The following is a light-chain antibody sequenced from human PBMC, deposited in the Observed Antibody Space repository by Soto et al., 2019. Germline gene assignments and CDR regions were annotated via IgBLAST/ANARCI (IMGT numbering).Light chain of an antibody. CDR3: SSYTSSSTLYV. J-gene: IGLJ1*01. CDR2: EVN. Sequence: QSVLTQPASVSGSPRQSITISRTGASSDVGGYTYVSWYQQHPGKAPKLMIYEVNNRPSGVSHRFSGSKSGNTASLTISGLQAEDEADYYCSSYTSSSTLYVFGTGTKVTVL. CDR1: SSDVGGYTY. V-gene: IGLV2-14*01.